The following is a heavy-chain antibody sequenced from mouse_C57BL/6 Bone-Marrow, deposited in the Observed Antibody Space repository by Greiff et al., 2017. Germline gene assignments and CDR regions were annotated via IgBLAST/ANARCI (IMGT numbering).Heavy chain of an antibody. J-gene: IGHJ2*01. V-gene: IGHV1-7*01. Sequence: QVQLQKSGAELAKPGASVKLSCKASGYTFTSYWMHWVKQRPGQGLEWIGYINPSSGYTKYNQKFKDKATLTADKSSSTAYMQLSSLTYEDSAVYYGARNDYDEGYYFDDWGQGTTLTVYS. D-gene: IGHD2-4*01. CDR3: ARNDYDEGYYFDD. CDR2: INPSSGYT. CDR1: GYTFTSYW.